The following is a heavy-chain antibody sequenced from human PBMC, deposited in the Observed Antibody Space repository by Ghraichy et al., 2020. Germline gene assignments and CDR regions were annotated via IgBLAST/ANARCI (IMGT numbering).Heavy chain of an antibody. V-gene: IGHV3-48*03. CDR2: ISSSGSTI. CDR3: ARKNGARYYYDSSGYYYLDY. CDR1: GFTFSSYE. D-gene: IGHD3-22*01. J-gene: IGHJ4*02. Sequence: GESLNISCAASGFTFSSYEMNWVRQAPGKGLEWVSYISSSGSTIYYADSVKGRFTISRDNAKNSLYLQMNSLRAEDTAVYYCARKNGARYYYDSSGYYYLDYWGQGTLVTVSS.